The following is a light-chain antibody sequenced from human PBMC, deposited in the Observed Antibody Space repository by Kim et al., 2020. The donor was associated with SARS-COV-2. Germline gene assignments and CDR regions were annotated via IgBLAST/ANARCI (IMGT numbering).Light chain of an antibody. V-gene: IGKV4-1*01. CDR1: QSVLYSPNNKNY. CDR2: WAS. CDR3: QQYYSVPVT. J-gene: IGKJ4*01. Sequence: DIVMTQSPDFLAVSLGERATINCKSSQSVLYSPNNKNYLSWYQQKPGQPPKMIVYWASTREFGVPDRFSGSGSRTDFTLTISNLQAEDVAVYYCQQYYSVPVTFGGGTKVDIK.